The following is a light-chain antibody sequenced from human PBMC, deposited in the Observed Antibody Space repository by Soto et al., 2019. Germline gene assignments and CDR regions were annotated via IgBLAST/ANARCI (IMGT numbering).Light chain of an antibody. CDR3: QQYGGSPPVT. V-gene: IGKV3-20*01. CDR2: GAF. CDR1: QSVRSRY. Sequence: EIVLTQSPGTLSLSPGERATLSCRASQSVRSRYLAWYQQKPGQAPRLLIYGAFSRATGIPDRFSDSGSGTDFTLTITRLEPEDFAVYYCQQYGGSPPVTFGQGTKLEIK. J-gene: IGKJ2*01.